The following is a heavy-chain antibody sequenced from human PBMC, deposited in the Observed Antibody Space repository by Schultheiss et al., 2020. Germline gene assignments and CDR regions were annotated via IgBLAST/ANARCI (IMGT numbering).Heavy chain of an antibody. CDR2: ISWDGGST. Sequence: GESLKIPCAASGFTFDDYTMHWVRQAPGKGLEWVSLISWDGGSTYYADSVKGRFTISRDNIKNSLYLQMNSLRTEDTALYYCARVGFSLSELWFGELAYYYYYYMDVWGKGTTVTVSS. J-gene: IGHJ6*03. CDR3: ARVGFSLSELWFGELAYYYYYYMDV. CDR1: GFTFDDYT. D-gene: IGHD3-10*01. V-gene: IGHV3-43*01.